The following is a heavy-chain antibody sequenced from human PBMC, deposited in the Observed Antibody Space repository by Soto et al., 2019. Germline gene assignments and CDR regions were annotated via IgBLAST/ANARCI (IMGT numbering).Heavy chain of an antibody. Sequence: QVQLQGSGPGQVKPSETLSLTYTVSGDSISDYFYWSWIRQPAGKGLEWIGRIYTDGTTKYNPSLKSRVTLSLDKSKNQFSLRLSSVTDADTAVYYFAREARCGFTGIFDQWGRGSRVTVSS. D-gene: IGHD2-21*01. CDR3: AREARCGFTGIFDQ. V-gene: IGHV4-4*07. J-gene: IGHJ4*02. CDR2: IYTDGTT. CDR1: GDSISDYFY.